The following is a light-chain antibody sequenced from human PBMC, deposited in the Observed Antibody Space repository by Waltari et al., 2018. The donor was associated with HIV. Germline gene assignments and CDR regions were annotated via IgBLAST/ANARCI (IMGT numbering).Light chain of an antibody. V-gene: IGKV1-12*01. Sequence: DIQMTPSTYSVSASVGDRVSISCRASQGIISWLAWYRQKPGKAPNLLIYAASSLQSGVPSSFSGSGSGTDFTLTSSSLQPEDFATYYCQQANSFPRTFGQGTKVEIK. J-gene: IGKJ1*01. CDR3: QQANSFPRT. CDR2: AAS. CDR1: QGIISW.